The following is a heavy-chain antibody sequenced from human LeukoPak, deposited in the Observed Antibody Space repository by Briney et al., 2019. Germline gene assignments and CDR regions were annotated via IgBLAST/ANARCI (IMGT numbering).Heavy chain of an antibody. Sequence: PSETLSLTCAVYGCTFSGYYWSWIRQPPGKGLEWVGKINHSGSNNYNPSLKSRVTISVDTSKNQLSLKLSSVTAADTAVYYCARGTRIAVAGHYYCDYWGQGTLVTVSS. CDR1: GCTFSGYY. CDR2: INHSGSN. D-gene: IGHD6-19*01. V-gene: IGHV4-34*01. J-gene: IGHJ4*02. CDR3: ARGTRIAVAGHYYCDY.